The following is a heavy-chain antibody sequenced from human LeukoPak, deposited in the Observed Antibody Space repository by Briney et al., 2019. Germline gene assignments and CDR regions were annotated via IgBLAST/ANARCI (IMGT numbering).Heavy chain of an antibody. Sequence: PGGSLRLSCAASGFTFSSYGMHWVRQAPGKGLEWVAVISYDGSNKYYADSVKGRFTISRDNSKNALYLQMNSLRAEDTAVYYCAKFFDWEGYGMDVWGQGTTVTVS. CDR2: ISYDGSNK. CDR1: GFTFSSYG. CDR3: AKFFDWEGYGMDV. J-gene: IGHJ6*02. D-gene: IGHD3-9*01. V-gene: IGHV3-30*18.